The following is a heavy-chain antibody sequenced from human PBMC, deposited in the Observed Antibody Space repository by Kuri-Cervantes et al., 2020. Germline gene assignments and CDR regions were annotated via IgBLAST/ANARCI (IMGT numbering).Heavy chain of an antibody. CDR3: ARGYYYDSSGYYSNDVFDI. CDR2: VIHRGGA. V-gene: IGHV4-34*01. D-gene: IGHD3-22*01. Sequence: SETLSLTCAVYGESFSIYYWSWIRQPPGKGLEWIGEVIHRGGANYNPSLKSRVTISVDTSKNQFSLRLSAVTAADTAVYYCARGYYYDSSGYYSNDVFDIWGQGTMVTVSS. CDR1: GESFSIYY. J-gene: IGHJ3*02.